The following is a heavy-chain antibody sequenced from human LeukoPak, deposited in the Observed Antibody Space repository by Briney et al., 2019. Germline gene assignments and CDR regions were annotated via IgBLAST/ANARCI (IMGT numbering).Heavy chain of an antibody. V-gene: IGHV3-15*01. CDR1: GFTFSYAW. CDR2: IKSKTDGGTT. D-gene: IGHD1-14*01. Sequence: GGSLRLSCAASGFTFSYAWMSWVRQAPGKGLEWVGRIKSKTDGGTTDYAAPVKGRFIISRDDSKNTLYLQMNSLKIEDTAVYYCARDPTPLAGSGLEPLLGPPPYGMDVWGQGTTVTVSS. CDR3: ARDPTPLAGSGLEPLLGPPPYGMDV. J-gene: IGHJ6*02.